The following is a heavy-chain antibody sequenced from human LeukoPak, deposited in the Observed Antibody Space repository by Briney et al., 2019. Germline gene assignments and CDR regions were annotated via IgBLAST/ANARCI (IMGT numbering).Heavy chain of an antibody. CDR2: INHSGST. CDR1: GGSFSGYY. Sequence: SETLSLTCAVYGGSFSGYYWSWIRQPPGKGLEWIGEINHSGSTNYNPSLKSRVTISVDTSKNQFSLKLSSVTAADTAVYYCARYPRGCGSGSYYNFTFDIWGQGTMVTVSS. J-gene: IGHJ3*02. V-gene: IGHV4-34*01. D-gene: IGHD3-10*01. CDR3: ARYPRGCGSGSYYNFTFDI.